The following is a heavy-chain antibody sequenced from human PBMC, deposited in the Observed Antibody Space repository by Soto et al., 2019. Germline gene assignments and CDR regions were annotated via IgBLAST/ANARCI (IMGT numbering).Heavy chain of an antibody. CDR2: TYYRSKWYT. CDR3: AREASSSFDY. D-gene: IGHD6-13*01. J-gene: IGHJ4*02. CDR1: GDSVSSSSVT. V-gene: IGHV6-1*01. Sequence: SQTLSLTCAISGDSVSSSSVTWNWIRQSPSRGLEWLGRTYYRSKWYTDYAVSVQSRITVNPDTSKNHFSLQLSSVTPEDTAVYFCAREASSSFDYWGQGTQVTVSS.